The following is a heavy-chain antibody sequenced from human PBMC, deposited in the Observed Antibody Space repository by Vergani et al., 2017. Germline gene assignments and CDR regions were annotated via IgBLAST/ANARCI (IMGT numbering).Heavy chain of an antibody. CDR2: IIPIFGTA. CDR3: ATADVDYYDSSGYYYGNFDY. V-gene: IGHV1-69*01. D-gene: IGHD3-22*01. Sequence: QVQLVQSGAEVKKPGSSVKVSCKASGGTFSSYAISWVRQAPGQGLEWRGGIIPIFGTANDAQKFQGRVTITADESTSTAYMELSSLRSEDTAVYYCATADVDYYDSSGYYYGNFDYWGQGTLVTVSS. J-gene: IGHJ4*02. CDR1: GGTFSSYA.